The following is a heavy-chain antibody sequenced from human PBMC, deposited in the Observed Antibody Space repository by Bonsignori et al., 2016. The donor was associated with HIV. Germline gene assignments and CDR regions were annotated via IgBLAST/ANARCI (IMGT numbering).Heavy chain of an antibody. D-gene: IGHD4-11*01. Sequence: ASVKVSCKASGYTFEEYGISWVRQAPGQGLEWLAWISVHTGQTGYAQKFQGRVTMTTDTATSTAYMELRGLRSDDTAVYYCARVLLSQFYTRLHNIDSWGQGTLVTVSS. CDR1: GYTFEEYG. V-gene: IGHV1-18*01. J-gene: IGHJ4*02. CDR2: ISVHTGQT. CDR3: ARVLLSQFYTRLHNIDS.